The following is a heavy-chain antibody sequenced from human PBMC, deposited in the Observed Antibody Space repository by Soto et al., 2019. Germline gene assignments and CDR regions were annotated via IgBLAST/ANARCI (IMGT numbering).Heavy chain of an antibody. V-gene: IGHV3-33*01. J-gene: IGHJ4*02. Sequence: GGSLRLSCAASGFTFSSYGMHWVRQAPGKGLEWVAVIWYDGSNKYYADSVKGRFTISRDNSKNTLYLQMNSLRAEDTAVDYGARGGGATSEKYYCDYWGQGTLVTVSS. CDR1: GFTFSSYG. D-gene: IGHD3-16*01. CDR2: IWYDGSNK. CDR3: ARGGGATSEKYYCDY.